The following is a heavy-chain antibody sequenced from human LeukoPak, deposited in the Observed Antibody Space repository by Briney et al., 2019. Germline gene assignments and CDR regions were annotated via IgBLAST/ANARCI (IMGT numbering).Heavy chain of an antibody. V-gene: IGHV3-23*01. J-gene: IGHJ4*02. CDR1: AFIFSGHW. D-gene: IGHD5-18*01. Sequence: GGSLRLSCEGSAFIFSGHWMNWVRQAPGKGLEWVSGISGSGLSTSYADSVKGRFTISRDNSKNTLYLQMNSLRAEDTAVYYCAKDPRGGYSNGYSFDYWGQGTPVTVSS. CDR3: AKDPRGGYSNGYSFDY. CDR2: ISGSGLST.